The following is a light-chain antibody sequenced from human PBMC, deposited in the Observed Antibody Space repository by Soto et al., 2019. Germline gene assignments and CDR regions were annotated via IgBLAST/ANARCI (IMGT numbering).Light chain of an antibody. V-gene: IGKV3-20*01. CDR2: GAS. CDR1: QSVSRDY. CDR3: QQYGSPPIT. Sequence: EIVLTQSPGTLSLSPGERATLSCRASQSVSRDYLAWYQQKTGQAPRFLIYGASNRATGIPDRFGGSGSGADFTLTISRLQPEDFAVYYCQQYGSPPITFGQGTKVDIK. J-gene: IGKJ1*01.